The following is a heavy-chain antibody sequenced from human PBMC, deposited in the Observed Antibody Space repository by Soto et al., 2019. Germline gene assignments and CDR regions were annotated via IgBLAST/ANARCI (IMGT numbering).Heavy chain of an antibody. J-gene: IGHJ4*02. CDR2: IVVGSGNT. CDR1: GFTFTSSA. V-gene: IGHV1-58*02. Sequence: VASVKVSCKAFGFTFTSSAMQWVRQASGQRLEWIGWIVVGSGNTNYAQKFQERVTITRDMSTSTAYMELSSLRSEDTAVYYCAKDPYSSSQVPYYFDYWGQGTLVTVSS. CDR3: AKDPYSSSQVPYYFDY. D-gene: IGHD6-13*01.